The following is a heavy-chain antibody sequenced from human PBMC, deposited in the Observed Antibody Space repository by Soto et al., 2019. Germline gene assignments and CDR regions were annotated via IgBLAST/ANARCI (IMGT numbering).Heavy chain of an antibody. Sequence: SVKVSCKASGGTFSSYAISWVRQAPGQGLEWMGGIIPIFGTANYAQKFQGRVTITADESTSTAYMELSSLRSEDTAVYYCASGFTAMVFFDYWGQGTLVTVSS. CDR2: IIPIFGTA. CDR1: GGTFSSYA. J-gene: IGHJ4*02. V-gene: IGHV1-69*13. D-gene: IGHD5-18*01. CDR3: ASGFTAMVFFDY.